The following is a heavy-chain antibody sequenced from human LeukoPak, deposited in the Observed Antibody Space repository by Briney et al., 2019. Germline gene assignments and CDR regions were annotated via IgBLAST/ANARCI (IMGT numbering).Heavy chain of an antibody. CDR1: GGSISSYY. V-gene: IGHV4-59*12. CDR3: ARLRFGELYYFDY. D-gene: IGHD3-10*01. CDR2: IYYSGST. J-gene: IGHJ4*02. Sequence: PSETLSLTCTVSGGSISSYYWSWIRQPPGKGLEWIGYIYYSGSTNYNPSLKSRVTISVDTSKNQFSLKLSSVTAADTAVYYCARLRFGELYYFDYWGQGTLVTVSS.